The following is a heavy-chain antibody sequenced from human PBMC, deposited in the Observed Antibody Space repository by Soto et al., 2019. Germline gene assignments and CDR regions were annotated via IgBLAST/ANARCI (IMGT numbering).Heavy chain of an antibody. CDR1: GGSFSGYY. D-gene: IGHD7-27*01. CDR3: ARGWGRIFDY. Sequence: QVQLQQWGAGLLKPSETLSLTCAVYGGSFSGYYWNWIRQPPGKGLEWIGEINHSGSTNYNPSRKSRVTISVDTSKNQFSLKLSSVTAADTAVYYCARGWGRIFDYLGQGTLVTVSS. V-gene: IGHV4-34*01. J-gene: IGHJ4*02. CDR2: INHSGST.